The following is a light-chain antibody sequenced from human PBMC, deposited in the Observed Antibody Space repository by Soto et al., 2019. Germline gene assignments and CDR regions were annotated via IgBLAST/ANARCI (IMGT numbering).Light chain of an antibody. Sequence: HSVLTQPASVSGSPGQSITISCTGTSSDVGGYNYVSWYQQHPGKAPKLMIYDVSNRPSGVSNRFSGSKSGNTASLTISGLQAEDEADYYCSSYTSSSTPHVVFGGGTKLTVL. CDR3: SSYTSSSTPHVV. V-gene: IGLV2-14*01. CDR1: SSDVGGYNY. J-gene: IGLJ2*01. CDR2: DVS.